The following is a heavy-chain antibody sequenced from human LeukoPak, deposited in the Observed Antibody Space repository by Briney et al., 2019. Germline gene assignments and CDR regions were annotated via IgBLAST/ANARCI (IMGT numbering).Heavy chain of an antibody. CDR2: IYYSGST. V-gene: IGHV4-31*03. D-gene: IGHD3-22*01. J-gene: IGHJ3*02. CDR3: ARAIKQGYYYDSSGYAFDI. Sequence: SQTLSLTCTVSGGSISSGGYYWSWIRQHPGKGLGWIGYIYYSGSTYYNPSLKSRVTISVDTSKNQFSLKLSSVTAADTAVYYCARAIKQGYYYDSSGYAFDIWGQGTMVTVSS. CDR1: GGSISSGGYY.